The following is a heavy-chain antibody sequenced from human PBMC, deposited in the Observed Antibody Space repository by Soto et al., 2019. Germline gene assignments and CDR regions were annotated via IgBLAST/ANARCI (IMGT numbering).Heavy chain of an antibody. CDR2: IDNGGTNT. CDR3: AKDRGRPDAFNI. J-gene: IGHJ3*02. CDR1: GYNFGDFW. D-gene: IGHD3-10*01. Sequence: GGSLRLSCAGSGYNFGDFWMHWVRQAPGKGLVWVSRIDNGGTNTVYADAVKGRFTISRDNAKNTLYLQMNSLRAEDTAVYYCAKDRGRPDAFNIWGQGTMVTVSS. V-gene: IGHV3-74*01.